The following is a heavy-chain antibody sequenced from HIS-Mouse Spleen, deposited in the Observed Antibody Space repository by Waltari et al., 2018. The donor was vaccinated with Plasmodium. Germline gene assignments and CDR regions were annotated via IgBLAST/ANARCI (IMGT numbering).Heavy chain of an antibody. V-gene: IGHV3-53*01. CDR1: GFPCRSNY. CDR2: IYSGGST. J-gene: IGHJ3*02. Sequence: EVKLVESGVGLIKPGGSRSLSCVASGFPCRSNYLIRFRQAPGKGLEWVSVIYSGGSTYYADSVKGRFTISRDNSKNTLYLQMNSLRAEDTAVYYCARGMKSSSSAFDIWGQGTMVTVSS. CDR3: ARGMKSSSSAFDI. D-gene: IGHD6-6*01.